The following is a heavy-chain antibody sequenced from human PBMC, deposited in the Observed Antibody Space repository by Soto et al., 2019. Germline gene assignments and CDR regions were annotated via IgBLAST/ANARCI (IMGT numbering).Heavy chain of an antibody. Sequence: QVQLVESGGGVVQPGRSLRLSCAASGFTFSSYGMHWVRQAPGKGLEWVAVISYDGSNKYYADSVKGRFTISRDNSKNTLYLQMNSLSAEDTAVYYCANGRGITMVRGVLWGQGTLVTVSS. CDR3: ANGRGITMVRGVL. CDR1: GFTFSSYG. V-gene: IGHV3-30*18. J-gene: IGHJ4*02. CDR2: ISYDGSNK. D-gene: IGHD3-10*01.